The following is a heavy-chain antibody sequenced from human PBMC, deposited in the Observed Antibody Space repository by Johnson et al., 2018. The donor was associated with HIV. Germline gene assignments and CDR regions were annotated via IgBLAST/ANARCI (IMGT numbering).Heavy chain of an antibody. V-gene: IGHV3-7*01. CDR1: GFRFSAYW. Sequence: VQLVESGGGLVQPGGSLKLSCVASGFRFSAYWMAWVRQAPGKGLEWVANIWEDGGETKYADSVKGRFTISRDNSKNRLYLQMNSLRAEDTAVYYCAKDNEDAFDIWGQGTMVTVSS. J-gene: IGHJ3*02. CDR3: AKDNEDAFDI. CDR2: IWEDGGET. D-gene: IGHD1-1*01.